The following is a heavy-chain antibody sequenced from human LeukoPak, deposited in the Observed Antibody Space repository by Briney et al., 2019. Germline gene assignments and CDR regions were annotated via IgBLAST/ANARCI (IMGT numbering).Heavy chain of an antibody. CDR1: GYTFISYG. CDR2: ISAYNGNT. Sequence: ASVKVSCKASGYTFISYGTSWVRQAPGQGLEWMGWISAYNGNTNYAQKVQGRVTMTTDASSNTAYMELRSLRSDDTAVYYCARERGMVREVPSRPDYWGQGTLVTVSS. J-gene: IGHJ4*02. D-gene: IGHD3-10*01. CDR3: ARERGMVREVPSRPDY. V-gene: IGHV1-18*01.